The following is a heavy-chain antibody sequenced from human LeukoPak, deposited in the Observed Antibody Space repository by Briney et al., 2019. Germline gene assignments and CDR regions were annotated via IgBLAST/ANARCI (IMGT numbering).Heavy chain of an antibody. J-gene: IGHJ4*02. Sequence: SETLSLTCAVYGGSFSGYYWSWIRQPPGKGLEWIGEINHSGSTNYNPSLKSRVTTSVDTSKNQFSLKLSSVTAADTAVYYCARGRYYDFWSGYYLFDYWGQGTQVTVSS. V-gene: IGHV4-34*01. CDR2: INHSGST. CDR1: GGSFSGYY. CDR3: ARGRYYDFWSGYYLFDY. D-gene: IGHD3-3*01.